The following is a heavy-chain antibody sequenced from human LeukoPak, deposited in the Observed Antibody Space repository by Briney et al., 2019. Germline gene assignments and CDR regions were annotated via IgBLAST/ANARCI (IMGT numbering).Heavy chain of an antibody. CDR1: GFTFDDYA. J-gene: IGHJ3*02. CDR2: IKQDGSEK. V-gene: IGHV3-7*01. D-gene: IGHD5-18*01. Sequence: GGSLRLSCAASGFTFDDYAMHWVRQAPGKGLEWVANIKQDGSEKYYVDSVKGRFTISRDNAKNSLYLQMNSLRAEDTAVYYCARGTAPGAFDIWGQGTMVTVSS. CDR3: ARGTAPGAFDI.